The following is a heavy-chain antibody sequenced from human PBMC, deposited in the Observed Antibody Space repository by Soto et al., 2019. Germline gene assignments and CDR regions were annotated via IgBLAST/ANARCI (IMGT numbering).Heavy chain of an antibody. D-gene: IGHD6-13*01. J-gene: IGHJ4*02. CDR1: GFTFSSYG. CDR3: ARGGAGRPDY. Sequence: QVRLVESGGGVVQPGRSLRLSCVASGFTFSSYGIHWVRQAPGKGLEWVGVISSDGETKYYADSVKGRFTISRDNSKNTLYLQMDSLRPEDTAVYYCARGGAGRPDYWGQGTLVIVSS. V-gene: IGHV3-30*03. CDR2: ISSDGETK.